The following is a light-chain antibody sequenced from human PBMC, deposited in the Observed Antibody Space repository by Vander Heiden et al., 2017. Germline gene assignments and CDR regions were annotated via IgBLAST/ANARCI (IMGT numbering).Light chain of an antibody. CDR3: QQNDSNPPIT. CDR2: AAS. CDR1: QSISSY. J-gene: IGKJ5*01. Sequence: DLQMTQSPSSLSASVGDRVTITCRASQSISSYLNWYQQKPGKAPKLLIYAASSLQSGVPSRFSGSGYGTDFTLTISSLQPEDFAAYYCQQNDSNPPITFGQGTQLEIK. V-gene: IGKV1-39*01.